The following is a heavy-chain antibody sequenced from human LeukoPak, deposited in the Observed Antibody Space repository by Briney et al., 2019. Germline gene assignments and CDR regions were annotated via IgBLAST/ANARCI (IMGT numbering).Heavy chain of an antibody. D-gene: IGHD6-19*01. Sequence: ASETLSLTCSVSGGSITKNGYYWGWIRQSPETGLEWIGSMHYSGSTYYNPSLNSRVTISVDTSKNQFSLKLTSVTAADTAVYYCCGSGWFAGPFGYWGQGALVTVSS. CDR3: CGSGWFAGPFGY. CDR1: GGSITKNGYY. J-gene: IGHJ4*02. V-gene: IGHV4-39*07. CDR2: MHYSGST.